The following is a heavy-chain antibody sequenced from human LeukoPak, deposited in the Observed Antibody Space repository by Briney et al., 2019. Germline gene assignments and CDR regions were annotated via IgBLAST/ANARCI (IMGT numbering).Heavy chain of an antibody. V-gene: IGHV4-38-2*01. D-gene: IGHD3-22*01. J-gene: IGHJ3*02. CDR2: IYHSGST. CDR1: GGSFSGYY. CDR3: ARGSYYDSSNDAFDI. Sequence: SETLSLTRAVYGGSFSGYYWGWIRQPPGKGLEWIGSIYHSGSTYYNPSLKSRVTISVDTSKNQFSLKLSSVTAADTAVYYCARGSYYDSSNDAFDIWGQGTMVTVSS.